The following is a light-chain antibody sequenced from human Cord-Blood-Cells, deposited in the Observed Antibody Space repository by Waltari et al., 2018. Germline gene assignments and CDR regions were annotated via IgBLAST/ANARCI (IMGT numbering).Light chain of an antibody. CDR2: DAS. CDR3: QQYSSQGT. J-gene: IGKJ2*02. V-gene: IGKV1-5*01. Sequence: DIQMTQSPSTLSASVGDRVTITCRASQSISSWLAWYQQKPGKAPKLLIYDASSLESGVPSRFSDSGSGTEFTLTISSLQPDDFATYYCQQYSSQGTFGQGTKLEIK. CDR1: QSISSW.